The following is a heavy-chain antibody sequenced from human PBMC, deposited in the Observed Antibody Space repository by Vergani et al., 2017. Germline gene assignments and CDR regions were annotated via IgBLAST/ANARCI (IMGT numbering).Heavy chain of an antibody. CDR2: ISYDGSNK. D-gene: IGHD1-26*01. J-gene: IGHJ4*02. CDR3: ARDRNDGGSYSGLFDY. V-gene: IGHV3-30-3*01. CDR1: GFTFSSYA. Sequence: VQLVESGGGVVQPGRSLRLSCAASGFTFSSYAMHWVRQAPGKGLEWVAVISYDGSNKYYADSVKGRFTISRDNSKNTLYLQMNSLRAEDTAVYYCARDRNDGGSYSGLFDYWGQGTLVTVSS.